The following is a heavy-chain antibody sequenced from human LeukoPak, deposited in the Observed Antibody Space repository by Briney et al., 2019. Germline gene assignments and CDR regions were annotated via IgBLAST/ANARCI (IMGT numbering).Heavy chain of an antibody. D-gene: IGHD5-24*01. Sequence: PSETLSLTCVVYGGSCSDYYCSWIRQPPGKGLEWIGEIHPYGTFYYNSSLRSRLTISIDTSKTQFSLRLTSVTAADTAFYYCARGRDRSKAGDHWGQGTLVTVSS. CDR1: GGSCSDYY. CDR2: IHPYGTF. J-gene: IGHJ4*02. V-gene: IGHV4-34*01. CDR3: ARGRDRSKAGDH.